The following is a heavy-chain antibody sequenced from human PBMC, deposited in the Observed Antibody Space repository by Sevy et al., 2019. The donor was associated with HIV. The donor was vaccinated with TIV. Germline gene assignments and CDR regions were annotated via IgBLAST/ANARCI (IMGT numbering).Heavy chain of an antibody. CDR3: ARAYGDYGGRYFDY. CDR2: ISYDGSNK. V-gene: IGHV3-30-3*01. CDR1: GFTFSSYA. J-gene: IGHJ4*02. D-gene: IGHD4-17*01. Sequence: GGSLRLSCAASGFTFSSYAMHWVRQAPGKGLEWVAVISYDGSNKYYADSVKGRLTISRDNSKNRLYLQMNSLGAEDTAVYYCARAYGDYGGRYFDYWGQGTLVTVSS.